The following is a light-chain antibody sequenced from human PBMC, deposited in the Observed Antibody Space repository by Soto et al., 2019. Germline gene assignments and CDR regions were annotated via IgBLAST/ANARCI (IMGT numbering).Light chain of an antibody. CDR1: QGIGSQ. Sequence: DIQMTQSPSSVSASVGDRVSITCRASQGIGSQLAWYQQKPGKAPKLLIHAASTLQRGVPSRFSGSGSGTDFTRTISSLQSEDFATYYWQQDNAFPRTFGQGTKVEIE. CDR2: AAS. J-gene: IGKJ1*01. CDR3: QQDNAFPRT. V-gene: IGKV1-12*01.